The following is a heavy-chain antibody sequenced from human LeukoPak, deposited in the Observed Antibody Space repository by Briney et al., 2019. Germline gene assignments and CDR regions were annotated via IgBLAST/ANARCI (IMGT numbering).Heavy chain of an antibody. CDR1: GYIFSINW. CDR2: IYPGDSDT. CDR3: ARWAGSYGHTYYFDY. D-gene: IGHD5-18*01. J-gene: IGHJ4*02. Sequence: GESLKISCKGSGYIFSINWIGWVRQMPGKGLEWMGIIYPGDSDTRYNPSFRGQVIISADKSISTAYLQWSSLKASDTAMYYCARWAGSYGHTYYFDYWGQGTLVTVSS. V-gene: IGHV5-51*01.